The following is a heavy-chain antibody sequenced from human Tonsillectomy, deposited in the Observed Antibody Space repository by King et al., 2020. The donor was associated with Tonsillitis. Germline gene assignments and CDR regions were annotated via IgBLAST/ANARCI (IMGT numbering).Heavy chain of an antibody. CDR3: ATIPGRFDAFDF. CDR2: FYPGDSDT. Sequence: VQLVESGAEVKKPGESLKISCKGSGYSFTSSWIGWVRQMPGKGLEWMGIFYPGDSDTRYSPSFQGQVTISADKSISTAYPQGSSLKASDTALYYCATIPGRFDAFDFWGQGTMVTVSS. J-gene: IGHJ3*01. V-gene: IGHV5-51*01. D-gene: IGHD2-21*01. CDR1: GYSFTSSW.